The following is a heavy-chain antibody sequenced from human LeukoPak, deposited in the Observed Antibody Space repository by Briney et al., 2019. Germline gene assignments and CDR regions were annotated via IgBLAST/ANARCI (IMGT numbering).Heavy chain of an antibody. J-gene: IGHJ4*02. CDR3: TREDDFWSGYWDY. CDR2: ISYDGSNK. V-gene: IGHV3-30-3*01. CDR1: GFTFSSYA. Sequence: GGSLRLSCAASGFTFSSYAMHWVRQAPGKGLEWVAVISYDGSNKYYADSVKGRFTISRDNSKNTLYLQMNSLKTEDTAVYYCTREDDFWSGYWDYWGQGTLVTVSS. D-gene: IGHD3-3*01.